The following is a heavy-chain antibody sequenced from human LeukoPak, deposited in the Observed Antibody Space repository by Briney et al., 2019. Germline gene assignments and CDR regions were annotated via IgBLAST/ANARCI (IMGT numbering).Heavy chain of an antibody. D-gene: IGHD2-21*02. CDR1: GFTFSSYS. J-gene: IGHJ4*02. V-gene: IGHV3-30*18. Sequence: GGSLRLSCAASGFTFSSYSMNWVRQAPGKGLEWVAVISYDGSNKYYADSVKGRFTISRDNSKNTLYLQMNSLRAEDTAVYYCAKVGEFCGGDCYFDYWGQGTLVTVSS. CDR3: AKVGEFCGGDCYFDY. CDR2: ISYDGSNK.